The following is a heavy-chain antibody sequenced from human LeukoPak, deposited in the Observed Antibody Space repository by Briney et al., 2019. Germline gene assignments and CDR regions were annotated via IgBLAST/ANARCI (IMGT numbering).Heavy chain of an antibody. CDR1: GGSFIGYF. CDR3: ARGLPLRSGSDYKPHRDYYMDV. D-gene: IGHD3-10*01. J-gene: IGHJ6*03. Sequence: SETLSLTCVEFGGSFIGYFRSWICQPPGKGLEWIGEITHSGNINYNPSLKSRATISVDMSKSQFSLKLTSVTAEDTAVYFCARGLPLRSGSDYKPHRDYYMDVWGKGTTVTVSS. CDR2: ITHSGNI. V-gene: IGHV4-34*01.